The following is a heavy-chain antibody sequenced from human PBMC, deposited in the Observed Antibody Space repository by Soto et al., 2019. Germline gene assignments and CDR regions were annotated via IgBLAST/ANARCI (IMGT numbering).Heavy chain of an antibody. D-gene: IGHD3-9*01. V-gene: IGHV1-18*01. J-gene: IGHJ5*02. CDR1: GYTFTSYG. Sequence: ASVKVSCKASGYTFTSYGSSWVRQAPGQGLESMGWISAYNGKTNYAQKFQGIFTMTTDTSTSTAYMELRSLRSDDTAVYYCATDGPDYDFLTGHNGFERWGQGTLVTVCS. CDR2: ISAYNGKT. CDR3: ATDGPDYDFLTGHNGFER.